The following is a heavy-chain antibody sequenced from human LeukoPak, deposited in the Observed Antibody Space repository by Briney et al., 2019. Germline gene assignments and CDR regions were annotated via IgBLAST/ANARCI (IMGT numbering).Heavy chain of an antibody. V-gene: IGHV4-59*01. J-gene: IGHJ4*02. CDR3: ARAARFKYGDYLDY. CDR2: IYYRGST. Sequence: SSTLSLTNAVAGGSISSYFCWWLRPPPRKGLEWGGYIYYRGSTNYNPSLKSRVTISVDASKNQFSLKLSSVTAADTAVYYCARAARFKYGDYLDYWGQGTLVTVSS. D-gene: IGHD4-17*01. CDR1: GGSISSYF.